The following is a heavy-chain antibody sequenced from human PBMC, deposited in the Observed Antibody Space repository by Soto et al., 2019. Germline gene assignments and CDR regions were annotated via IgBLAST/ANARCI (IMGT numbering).Heavy chain of an antibody. CDR1: GYTFTSYY. J-gene: IGHJ5*02. CDR2: INPSGGST. V-gene: IGHV1-46*01. D-gene: IGHD5-12*01. Sequence: ASVKVSCKASGYTFTSYYMHWVRQAPGQGLEWMGIINPSGGSTSYAQKFQGRDTMTRDTTTSTAYMELSSLRSEDTAVYYFARDLPRHGGYDWGTWGQGTLVTVSS. CDR3: ARDLPRHGGYDWGT.